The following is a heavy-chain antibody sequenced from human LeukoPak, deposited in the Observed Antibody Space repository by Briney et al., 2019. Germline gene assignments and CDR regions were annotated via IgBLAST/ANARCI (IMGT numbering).Heavy chain of an antibody. V-gene: IGHV1-18*01. D-gene: IGHD2-2*01. Sequence: ASVKVSCKASGYIFTNYYITWVRQAPGQGLEWMGWISGYNGNTNYAQTLQGRVTMTTDTSTSTAYMELRSLRSDDTAVYYCARVLVWYCSSTSCYAGNWFDPWGQGALVTVAS. J-gene: IGHJ5*02. CDR2: ISGYNGNT. CDR3: ARVLVWYCSSTSCYAGNWFDP. CDR1: GYIFTNYY.